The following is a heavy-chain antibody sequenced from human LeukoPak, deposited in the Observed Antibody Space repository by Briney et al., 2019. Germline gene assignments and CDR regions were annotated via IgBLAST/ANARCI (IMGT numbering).Heavy chain of an antibody. J-gene: IGHJ4*02. CDR1: GGSISGHY. CDR2: IYYSETT. D-gene: IGHD3-10*01. Sequence: SETLSLTCSVSGGSISGHYWSWIRQPPGEGLEWIGYIYYSETTNYNPSLKSRVTISLDTSKNQFSLKLSSVTAADTAVYYCARHLYGSGVIDFWGQGTLVTVSS. V-gene: IGHV4-59*08. CDR3: ARHLYGSGVIDF.